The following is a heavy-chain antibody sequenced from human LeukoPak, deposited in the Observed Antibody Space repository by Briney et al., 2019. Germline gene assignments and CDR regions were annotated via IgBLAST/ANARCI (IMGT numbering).Heavy chain of an antibody. V-gene: IGHV3-20*01. CDR2: INWNGGST. J-gene: IGHJ5*02. D-gene: IGHD4-17*01. CDR3: AASFGDYVNWFDP. CDR1: GFTFDDYG. Sequence: GGSLRLSCAASGFTFDDYGMSWVRQAPGKGLEWFSGINWNGGSTGYADSVKGRFTISRDNAKNSLYLQMNSLRAEDTALYHCAASFGDYVNWFDPWGQGTLVTVSS.